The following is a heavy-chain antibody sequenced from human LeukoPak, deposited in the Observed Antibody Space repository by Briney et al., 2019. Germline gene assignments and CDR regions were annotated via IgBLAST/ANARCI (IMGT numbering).Heavy chain of an antibody. CDR2: IYYSVST. V-gene: IGHV4-59*01. CDR3: ARVQLSNNYFDY. D-gene: IGHD3-16*02. J-gene: IGHJ4*02. Sequence: SETLSLTCTVSGDSISRYYWSWIRQPPGKGLEWIGYIYYSVSTSYNPSLKSRVTISADTSKNQFSLRLSSVTAADTAVYYCARVQLSNNYFDYWGQGTLVTVSS. CDR1: GDSISRYY.